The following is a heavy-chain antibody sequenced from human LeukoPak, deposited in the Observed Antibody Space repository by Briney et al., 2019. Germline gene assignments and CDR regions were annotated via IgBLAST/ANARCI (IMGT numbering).Heavy chain of an antibody. J-gene: IGHJ4*02. CDR3: ARLSDH. CDR2: IYGSEST. V-gene: IGHV4-38-2*01. CDR1: GYPLGRNYF. Sequence: SETLSLTCAVSGYPLGRNYFWGWVRQPPGKRLEWIGRIYGSESTTYNPSLASRVTISVDTSKTHLSLRLSSVTAADTAVYYCARLSDHWSQGTLVTVSS.